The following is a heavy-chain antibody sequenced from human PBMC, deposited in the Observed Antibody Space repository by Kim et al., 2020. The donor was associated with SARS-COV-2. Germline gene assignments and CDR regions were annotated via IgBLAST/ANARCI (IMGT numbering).Heavy chain of an antibody. CDR1: GYSFTSYW. Sequence: GESLKISCKGSGYSFTSYWISWVRQMPGKGLEWMGRIDPSDSYTNYSPSFQGHVTISADKSISTAYLQWSSLKASDTAMYYCARMPGIAASFDPWGQGTLVTVSS. CDR3: ARMPGIAASFDP. CDR2: IDPSDSYT. V-gene: IGHV5-10-1*01. J-gene: IGHJ5*02. D-gene: IGHD6-13*01.